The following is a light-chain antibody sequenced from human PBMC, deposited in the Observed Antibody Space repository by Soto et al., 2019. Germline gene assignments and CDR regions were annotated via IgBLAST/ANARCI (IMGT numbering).Light chain of an antibody. CDR2: GAS. Sequence: EIVLTQSPGTLSLTPGERATLSCRASQSVGTKLAWYQQTRGQAPRLLIYGASNRATGVPARFSGSVSGTEFTLTISSLQSEDFAVYYCQQYSSWLWTFGQGTKVDIK. CDR3: QQYSSWLWT. J-gene: IGKJ1*01. V-gene: IGKV3-15*01. CDR1: QSVGTK.